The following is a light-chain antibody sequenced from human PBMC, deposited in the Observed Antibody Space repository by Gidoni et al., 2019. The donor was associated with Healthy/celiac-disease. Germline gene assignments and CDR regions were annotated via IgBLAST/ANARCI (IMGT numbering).Light chain of an antibody. CDR3: SSYTSSPAVV. J-gene: IGLJ2*01. CDR2: EVS. Sequence: QSALTQPASVSGSPGQSITISCTGTSSDVGGYNYVSWYQQHPGKAPKLMIYEVSNRPSGVSNRCSGSKSGNTASLTISGLQAEDEADYYCSSYTSSPAVVFGGGTKLTVL. CDR1: SSDVGGYNY. V-gene: IGLV2-14*01.